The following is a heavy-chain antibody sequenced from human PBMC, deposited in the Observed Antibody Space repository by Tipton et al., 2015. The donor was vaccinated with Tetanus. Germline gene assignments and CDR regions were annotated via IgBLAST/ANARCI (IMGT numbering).Heavy chain of an antibody. D-gene: IGHD6-13*01. V-gene: IGHV4-59*02. CDR1: GDSVSGYY. CDR3: AGVTAQRTELYFDH. J-gene: IGHJ4*02. CDR2: VYYTGST. Sequence: GPVKPSETLSLTCTVSGDSVSGYYWSWIRQPPGKGLEWIGYVYYTGSTNHNPSLKSRVTISMDRSKNQISLQLTSVTAADTAVYFCAGVTAQRTELYFDHWGQGTLVTVSS.